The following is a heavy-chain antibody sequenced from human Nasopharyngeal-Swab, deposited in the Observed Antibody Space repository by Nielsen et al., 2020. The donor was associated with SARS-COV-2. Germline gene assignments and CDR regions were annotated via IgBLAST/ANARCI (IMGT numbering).Heavy chain of an antibody. CDR2: ISGSGAIT. Sequence: GESLKISCAASEFTFSSYAMTWVRQAPGKGLEWVSAISGSGAITYYADSVKGRFTISRDNSRNTLYLQMNSLRPEDTAVYYCAKAQGIRYGLDVWGHGTTVTVSS. CDR3: AKAQGIRYGLDV. J-gene: IGHJ6*02. V-gene: IGHV3-23*01. CDR1: EFTFSSYA.